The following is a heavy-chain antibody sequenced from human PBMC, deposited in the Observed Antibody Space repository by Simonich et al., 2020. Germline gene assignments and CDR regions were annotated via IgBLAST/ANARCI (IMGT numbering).Heavy chain of an antibody. V-gene: IGHV3-23*01. D-gene: IGHD6-13*01. CDR3: AKGDRYSSSWYYFDY. Sequence: EVQLLESGGGLVQPGGSLRLSCAASGFTFSSYAVSWVRQAPGRGVEWGTGMRGRGGSTYYADSVKGRFTISRDNSKNTLYLQMNSLRAEDTAVYYCAKGDRYSSSWYYFDYWGQGTLVTVSS. J-gene: IGHJ4*02. CDR2: MRGRGGST. CDR1: GFTFSSYA.